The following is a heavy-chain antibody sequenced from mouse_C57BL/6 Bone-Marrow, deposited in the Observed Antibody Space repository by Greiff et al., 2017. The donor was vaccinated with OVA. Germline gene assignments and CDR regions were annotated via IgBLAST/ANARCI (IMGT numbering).Heavy chain of an antibody. D-gene: IGHD1-1*01. CDR3: ARYSYYYGSSFYYAMDY. J-gene: IGHJ4*01. Sequence: VQLQQPGAELVKPGASVKMSCKASRYTFTSYWITWVKQRPGQGLEWIGDIYPGSGSTNYNEKFKSKATLTVDTSSSTAYMQLISLTSEDSAVYYCARYSYYYGSSFYYAMDYWGQGTSVTVSS. V-gene: IGHV1-55*01. CDR1: RYTFTSYW. CDR2: IYPGSGST.